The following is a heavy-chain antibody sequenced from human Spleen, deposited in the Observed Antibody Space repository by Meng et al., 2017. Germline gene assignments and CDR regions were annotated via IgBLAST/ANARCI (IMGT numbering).Heavy chain of an antibody. CDR3: ARDEDISAAGKLFGDY. CDR2: INPKSGDT. J-gene: IGHJ4*01. CDR1: GYTFPDYW. Sequence: ASVKVSCKASGYTFPDYWLHWVRRTPGQGLEWMGRINPKSGDTHYAQRFQGRVTMTGAASISTAYMELSGLRSYDTAMYYCARDEDISAAGKLFGDYWGQGTPVTVSS. D-gene: IGHD6-13*01. V-gene: IGHV1-2*06.